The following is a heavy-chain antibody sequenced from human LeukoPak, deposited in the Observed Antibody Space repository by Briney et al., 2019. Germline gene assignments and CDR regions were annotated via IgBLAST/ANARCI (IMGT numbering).Heavy chain of an antibody. J-gene: IGHJ6*03. CDR1: GYSISTGYY. CDR2: FYHGGST. V-gene: IGHV4-38-2*02. D-gene: IGHD4-23*01. CDR3: ARGDYGGNSLLGYYYMDV. Sequence: SETLSLTCTVSGYSISTGYYWDWIRQPPGKGLEWIGTFYHGGSTYYNPSLKSRVTISVDTSKNQFSLNLTSVTAADTAVYYCARGDYGGNSLLGYYYMDVWGKGTTVTVSS.